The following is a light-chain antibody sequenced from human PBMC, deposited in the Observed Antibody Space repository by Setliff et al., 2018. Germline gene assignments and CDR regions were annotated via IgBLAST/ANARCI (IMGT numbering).Light chain of an antibody. J-gene: IGLJ1*01. Sequence: LTQPPSVSGSPGQSVTISCTGTSSDVGNYDRVSWYQQAPGTAPKLMIYEVSSRPSGVPDRFSGSKSGNTASLTISGLQADDEADYYCSSYTSRSTYSFGTGTKV. CDR1: SSDVGNYDR. CDR2: EVS. CDR3: SSYTSRSTYS. V-gene: IGLV2-18*02.